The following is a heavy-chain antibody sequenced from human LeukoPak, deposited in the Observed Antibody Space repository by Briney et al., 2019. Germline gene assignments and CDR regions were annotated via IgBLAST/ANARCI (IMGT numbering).Heavy chain of an antibody. V-gene: IGHV1-46*01. Sequence: ASVKVSCKASGYTFTSYYMHWVRQAPGQGLEWMGIINPSGGSTSYAQKFQGRVTMTRDMSTSTVYMELSSLRSEDTAVYYCARVAPYSSSSSVASDIWGQGTMVTVSS. CDR2: INPSGGST. J-gene: IGHJ3*02. CDR3: ARVAPYSSSSSVASDI. D-gene: IGHD6-6*01. CDR1: GYTFTSYY.